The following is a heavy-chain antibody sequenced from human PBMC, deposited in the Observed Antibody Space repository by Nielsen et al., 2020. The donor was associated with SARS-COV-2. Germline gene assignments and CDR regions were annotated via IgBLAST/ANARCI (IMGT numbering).Heavy chain of an antibody. D-gene: IGHD1-26*01. J-gene: IGHJ4*02. Sequence: WIRQHPGKGLEWIGYIYYSGSTYYNPSLKSRVTISVDTSKNQFSLKLSSVTAADTAVYYCARVRRIKGGYSGFDYWGQGTLVTVSS. CDR2: IYYSGST. CDR3: ARVRRIKGGYSGFDY. V-gene: IGHV4-31*02.